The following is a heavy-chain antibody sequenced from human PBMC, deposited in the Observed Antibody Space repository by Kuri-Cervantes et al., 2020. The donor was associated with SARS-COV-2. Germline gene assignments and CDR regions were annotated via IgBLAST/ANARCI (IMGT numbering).Heavy chain of an antibody. CDR2: IYYSGST. V-gene: IGHV4-39*01. CDR1: GGSISSSSYY. J-gene: IGHJ6*02. Sequence: SDTLSLTCTVSGGSISSSSYYWGWIRQPPGKGLEWIGSIYYSGSTYYNPSLKSRVTISVDTSKNQFSLKLSSVTAADTAVYYCARPMPYDFWSGYRAYYYGMDVWGQGTTVTVSS. CDR3: ARPMPYDFWSGYRAYYYGMDV. D-gene: IGHD3-3*01.